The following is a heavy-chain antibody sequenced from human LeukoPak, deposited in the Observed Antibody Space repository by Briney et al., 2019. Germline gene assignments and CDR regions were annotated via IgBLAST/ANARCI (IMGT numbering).Heavy chain of an antibody. V-gene: IGHV1-18*01. CDR1: GYTFTSYD. CDR2: ISAYNGNT. CDR3: ARDRFAYGSGSYYNVPFPYGMDA. D-gene: IGHD3-10*01. J-gene: IGHJ6*02. Sequence: ASVKVSCKASGYTFTSYDINWVRQATGQGLEWMGWISAYNGNTNYAQKLQGRVTMTTDTSTSTAYMELRSLRSDDTAVYYCARDRFAYGSGSYYNVPFPYGMDAWGQGTAVTVSS.